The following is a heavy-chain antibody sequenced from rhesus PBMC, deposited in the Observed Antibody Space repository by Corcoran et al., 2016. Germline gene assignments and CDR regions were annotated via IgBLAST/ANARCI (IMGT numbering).Heavy chain of an antibody. J-gene: IGHJ4*01. CDR2: NIPIVGIT. Sequence: QVQLVQSGAEVKKPGASVKVSCKVSGFTFGSYAISWVRQAPGQGLEWMGDNIPIVGITNDARKFKRRVTITADTSTSTASMELSSLGSEDTAVYYCARGTTVTPFDYWGQGVLVTVSS. CDR3: ARGTTVTPFDY. V-gene: IGHV1-198*02. CDR1: GFTFGSYA. D-gene: IGHD4-35*01.